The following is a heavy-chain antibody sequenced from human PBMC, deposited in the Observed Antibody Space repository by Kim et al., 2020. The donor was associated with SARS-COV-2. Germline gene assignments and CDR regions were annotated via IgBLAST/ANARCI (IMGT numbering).Heavy chain of an antibody. D-gene: IGHD3-3*01. J-gene: IGHJ6*02. CDR2: INTNNGNP. CDR1: GYTFTSFA. Sequence: ASVKVSCKASGYTFTSFAMNWVRQAPGQGLEWIGWINTNNGNPGYAQGFSGRFVFSLDTSVSTAYLQISSLKAEDIAVYYCARESFCNATNCYNGMDVWGQGTKVIVSS. V-gene: IGHV7-4-1*02. CDR3: ARESFCNATNCYNGMDV.